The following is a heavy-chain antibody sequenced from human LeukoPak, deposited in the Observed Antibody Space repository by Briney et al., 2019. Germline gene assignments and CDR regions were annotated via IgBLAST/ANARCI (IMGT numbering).Heavy chain of an antibody. CDR3: ARGNYYGSGSYYYYMDV. Sequence: SETLSLTCTFSGGSLSSYYWSWIRQPAGEGLEWIGRIYTSGSTNYNPSLKSRVTISVDTSKNQFSLKLSSVTAADTAVYYCARGNYYGSGSYYYYMDVWGKGTTVTISS. CDR1: GGSLSSYY. V-gene: IGHV4-4*07. D-gene: IGHD3-10*01. CDR2: IYTSGST. J-gene: IGHJ6*03.